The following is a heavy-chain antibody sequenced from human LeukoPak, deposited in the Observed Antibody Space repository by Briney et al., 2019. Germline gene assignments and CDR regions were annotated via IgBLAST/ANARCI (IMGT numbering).Heavy chain of an antibody. D-gene: IGHD3-10*01. V-gene: IGHV4-39*02. CDR2: IYYSGST. Sequence: SETLSLTCTVSGGSISSSSYYWGWIRQPPGKGLEWIGSIYYSGSTYYNPSLKSRVTISVDTSKNQFSLKLSSVTAADTAVYYCARDLSSRFGELYADYWGQGTLVTVSS. J-gene: IGHJ4*02. CDR3: ARDLSSRFGELYADY. CDR1: GGSISSSSYY.